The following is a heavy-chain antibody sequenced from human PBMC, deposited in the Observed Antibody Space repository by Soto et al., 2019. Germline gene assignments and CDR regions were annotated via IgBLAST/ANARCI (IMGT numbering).Heavy chain of an antibody. V-gene: IGHV1-69*01. J-gene: IGHJ5*01. CDR1: GGTFSRYA. CDR3: ARASIHGSSWYFWFDP. CDR2: IIPMFGTT. D-gene: IGHD6-13*01. Sequence: LVQSGAEVRKPGSSVKVSCKASGGTFSRYAINWVRQAXGXGXXXMGGIIPMFGTTNYAQKFKGRVTITADESTSTVYMELNTLRSEDAAVYYCARASIHGSSWYFWFDPWGQGTLVTVSS.